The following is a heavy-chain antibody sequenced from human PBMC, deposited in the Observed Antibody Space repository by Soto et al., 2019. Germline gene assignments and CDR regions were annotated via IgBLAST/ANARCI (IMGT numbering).Heavy chain of an antibody. D-gene: IGHD3-22*01. CDR2: IYNSGST. CDR1: RDCISGGGYY. V-gene: IGHV4-31*03. J-gene: IGHJ4*02. CDR3: ASVSTSYYYDSSYFVAPFFFDY. Sequence: PSVTLSLTCSLSRDCISGGGYYWSWIRQHPGKGLERIGYIYNSGSTYYNPALKSRLTISVDTSKNQFSLQLTSVTAADTAVYYCASVSTSYYYDSSYFVAPFFFDYWGPGTQVNVS.